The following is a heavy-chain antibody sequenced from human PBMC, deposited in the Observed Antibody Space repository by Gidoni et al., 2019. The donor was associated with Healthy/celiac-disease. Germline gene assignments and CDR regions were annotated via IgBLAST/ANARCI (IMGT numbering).Heavy chain of an antibody. V-gene: IGHV3-48*02. CDR3: ASGLNYYGSGLDY. CDR1: GFTFSSYS. Sequence: EVQLVESGGGLVQPGGSLRLSCAASGFTFSSYSMNWVRQAPGKGLEWVSYISSSSSTIYYADSVKGRFTISRDNAKNSLYLQMNSLRDEDTAVYYCASGLNYYGSGLDYWGQGTLVTVSS. J-gene: IGHJ4*02. CDR2: ISSSSSTI. D-gene: IGHD3-10*01.